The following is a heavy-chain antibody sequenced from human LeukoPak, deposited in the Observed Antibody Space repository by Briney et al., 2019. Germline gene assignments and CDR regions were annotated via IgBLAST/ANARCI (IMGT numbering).Heavy chain of an antibody. CDR2: ISGSGGST. V-gene: IGHV3-23*01. D-gene: IGHD2-15*01. CDR3: AKAEGYCSGGSCYPFFDY. J-gene: IGHJ4*02. Sequence: GGSLRLSCAASGFTFSSYAMSWVRQAPGKGLEWVSAISGSGGSTYYADSVKGRFTISRDNSKNTMYLQMNTLRAEDTAVYYCAKAEGYCSGGSCYPFFDYWGQGTLVTVSS. CDR1: GFTFSSYA.